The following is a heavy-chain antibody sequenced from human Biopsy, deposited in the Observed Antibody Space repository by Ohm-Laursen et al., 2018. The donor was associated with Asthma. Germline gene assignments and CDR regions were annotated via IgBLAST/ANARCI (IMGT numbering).Heavy chain of an antibody. D-gene: IGHD5-12*01. CDR1: GFMFRSFG. CDR2: ISYDGNHK. Sequence: LRLSCAASGFMFRSFGMHWVRQAPGKGLEWVAVISYDGNHKFYEDSVKGRFAISRDNSKNTLYLQMNSLRTEDTAVYYCAKRRGYSGHDNDYWGQGTLVTVSS. CDR3: AKRRGYSGHDNDY. J-gene: IGHJ4*02. V-gene: IGHV3-30*18.